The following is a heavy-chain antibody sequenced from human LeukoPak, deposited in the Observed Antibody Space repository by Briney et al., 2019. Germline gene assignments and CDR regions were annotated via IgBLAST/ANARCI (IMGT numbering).Heavy chain of an antibody. CDR3: ARNQWLSFDAFDI. V-gene: IGHV3-7*01. Sequence: PGGSLRLSCAASGFTFSTYWMSWVRQAPGKGLEWVANIKQDGSEKYYVDSVKGRFTISRDNAKNSLCLQMNSLRAEDTAVYYCARNQWLSFDAFDIWGQGTMVTVSS. CDR2: IKQDGSEK. D-gene: IGHD6-19*01. J-gene: IGHJ3*02. CDR1: GFTFSTYW.